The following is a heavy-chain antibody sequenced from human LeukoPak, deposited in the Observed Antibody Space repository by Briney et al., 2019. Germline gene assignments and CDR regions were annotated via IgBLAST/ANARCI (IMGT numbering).Heavy chain of an antibody. CDR3: ARDKDYSGSGSYFVY. J-gene: IGHJ4*02. D-gene: IGHD3-10*01. Sequence: PGGSLRLSCASSVFSFSSYEMNWVRQAPGKGLEWVSYISRTGSTTYYADSVWGRFTFSRDNSKNSLYLQMNSLRAEDTAVYYCARDKDYSGSGSYFVYWGQGTLVTVSS. CDR1: VFSFSSYE. CDR2: ISRTGSTT. V-gene: IGHV3-48*03.